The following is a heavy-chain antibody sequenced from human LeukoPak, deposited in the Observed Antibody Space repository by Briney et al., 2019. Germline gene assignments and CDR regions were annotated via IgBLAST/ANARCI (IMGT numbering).Heavy chain of an antibody. V-gene: IGHV1-69*04. J-gene: IGHJ4*02. D-gene: IGHD2-2*01. Sequence: SVKVSCKASGGTFSSYAISWVRQAPGQGLEWMGRIIPILGIANYAQKFQGRVTITADKSTSTAYMELSSLRSEDTAVYYCAREGSSTSLDYWGQGTLVTVSS. CDR1: GGTFSSYA. CDR2: IIPILGIA. CDR3: AREGSSTSLDY.